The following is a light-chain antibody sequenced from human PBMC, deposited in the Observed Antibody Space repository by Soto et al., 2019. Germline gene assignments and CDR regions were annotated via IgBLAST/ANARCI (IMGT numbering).Light chain of an antibody. J-gene: IGKJ1*01. V-gene: IGKV1-5*01. CDR2: DAS. Sequence: DIQMTQSPSTLSAFVGDRVTITCRASQSISTWLAWYQQKPGKAPKFLIYDASSLESGVPSRFSGSGSGTEFTLTISSLQPDDFATYYCQQYNSYSFGQGTKVDIK. CDR3: QQYNSYS. CDR1: QSISTW.